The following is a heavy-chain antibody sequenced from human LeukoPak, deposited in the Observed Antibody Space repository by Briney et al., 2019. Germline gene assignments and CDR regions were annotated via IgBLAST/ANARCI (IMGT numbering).Heavy chain of an antibody. CDR3: ARIQLNSYYYYMDV. D-gene: IGHD2-2*01. Sequence: GGSLRLSCAASGFIFSSYAMSWVRQAPGKGLEWVSTISGSGGSTYYADSVKGRFTISRDNSKNTVYLQMNSLRAEDTAVYYCARIQLNSYYYYMDVWGKGTTVTVSS. V-gene: IGHV3-23*01. CDR1: GFIFSSYA. J-gene: IGHJ6*03. CDR2: ISGSGGST.